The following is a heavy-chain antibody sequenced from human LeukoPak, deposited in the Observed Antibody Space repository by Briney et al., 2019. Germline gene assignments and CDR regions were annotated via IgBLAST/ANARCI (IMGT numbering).Heavy chain of an antibody. CDR2: IYYSGST. Sequence: SETLSLICTVSGGSISSYYWSWIRQPPGKGLEWIGYIYYSGSTNYNPSLKSRVTISVDTSKNQFSLNLSSVTAADTAVYYCARRWVYDKRAFDAWGQGTMVTVSS. J-gene: IGHJ3*01. CDR1: GGSISSYY. D-gene: IGHD3-16*01. CDR3: ARRWVYDKRAFDA. V-gene: IGHV4-59*08.